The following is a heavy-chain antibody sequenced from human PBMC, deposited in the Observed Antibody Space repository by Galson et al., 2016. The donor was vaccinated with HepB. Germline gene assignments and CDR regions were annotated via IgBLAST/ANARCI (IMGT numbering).Heavy chain of an antibody. V-gene: IGHV4-59*01. J-gene: IGHJ6*02. D-gene: IGHD4-23*01. CDR1: GGSIRSYY. Sequence: SETLSLTCSVYGGSIRSYYWNWIRQPPGKGLEWIGYIYYNGMTNYNPSLKSRVTISVDTSKSQFSLNLNSVTAADTAVYYCARDPVIIGDYFFYGMDVWGQGTTVTVS. CDR3: ARDPVIIGDYFFYGMDV. CDR2: IYYNGMT.